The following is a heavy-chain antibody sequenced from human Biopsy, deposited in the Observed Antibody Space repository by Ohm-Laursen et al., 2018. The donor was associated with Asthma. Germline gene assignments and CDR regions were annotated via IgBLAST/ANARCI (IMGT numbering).Heavy chain of an antibody. CDR3: ARGYSGSDRIVYYYSGLEV. J-gene: IGHJ6*02. D-gene: IGHD5-12*01. CDR2: FIPVLGTP. V-gene: IGHV1-69*01. Sequence: SSVKVSCKASGGTFSSDAISWVRQAPGQGLEWMGGFIPVLGTPDHAQMFEGRVTITADESTSTAYMELSSLSSEDTAVYYCARGYSGSDRIVYYYSGLEVWGQGTTVTVSS. CDR1: GGTFSSDA.